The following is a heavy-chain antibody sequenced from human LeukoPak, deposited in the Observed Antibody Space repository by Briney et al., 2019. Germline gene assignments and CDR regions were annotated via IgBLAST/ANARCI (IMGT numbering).Heavy chain of an antibody. Sequence: GGSLRLSCAASGFTFNSYSMHWVRQAPGKGLEWVTAISDDETYKFYADSVKGRFTVSRDNAKNSLFLQMNSLSAEDTAVYYCARDRGSSGWLTRRYYFDYWGQGTLVTVSS. CDR2: ISDDETYK. V-gene: IGHV3-30-3*01. CDR1: GFTFNSYS. D-gene: IGHD6-19*01. CDR3: ARDRGSSGWLTRRYYFDY. J-gene: IGHJ4*02.